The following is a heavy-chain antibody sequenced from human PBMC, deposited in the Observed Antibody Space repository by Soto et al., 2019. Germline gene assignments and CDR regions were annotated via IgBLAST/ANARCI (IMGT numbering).Heavy chain of an antibody. CDR3: ARDLSWGSNWYYYMDV. D-gene: IGHD7-27*01. Sequence: EVQLVESGGGLVQPGGSLRLSCATSGFILSDCAMNWVRQAPGKGLEWVSYIRSSSSVIDYADSVKDRFTGSRDNARNSLYLQMNSLRAEDTAVYYCARDLSWGSNWYYYMDVWGKGTTVTVSS. CDR1: GFILSDCA. V-gene: IGHV3-48*01. CDR2: IRSSSSVI. J-gene: IGHJ6*03.